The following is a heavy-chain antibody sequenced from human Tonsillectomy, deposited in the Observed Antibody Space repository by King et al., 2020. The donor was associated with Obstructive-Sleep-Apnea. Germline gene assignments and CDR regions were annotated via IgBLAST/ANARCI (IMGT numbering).Heavy chain of an antibody. D-gene: IGHD6-19*01. CDR2: IFPADSVT. V-gene: IGHV5-51*01. Sequence: VQLVESGTEVKKPGESLTISCKDSGYSFTSYCIGLVRQMPGKGLEWMGIIFPADSVTSYNPSFQGRVTISAVKSISTAYLQWSSLKASDTAMYYCARQQSYYYGMDVWGQGTTVTVSS. J-gene: IGHJ6*02. CDR1: GYSFTSYC. CDR3: ARQQSYYYGMDV.